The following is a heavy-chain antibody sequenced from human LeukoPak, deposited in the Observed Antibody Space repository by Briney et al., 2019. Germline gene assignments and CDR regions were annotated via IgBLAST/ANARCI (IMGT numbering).Heavy chain of an antibody. CDR2: IHYSGAT. Sequence: SETLSLTCAVYGGSISGYYWSWIRQPPGKGLEWIGEIHYSGATNYNPSLTSRVTISIDTSKNQMSLKLSSVTAADTAVYYCARGNILTGYCFDYWGQGSLVTVSS. D-gene: IGHD3-9*01. CDR1: GGSISGYY. V-gene: IGHV4-34*01. J-gene: IGHJ4*02. CDR3: ARGNILTGYCFDY.